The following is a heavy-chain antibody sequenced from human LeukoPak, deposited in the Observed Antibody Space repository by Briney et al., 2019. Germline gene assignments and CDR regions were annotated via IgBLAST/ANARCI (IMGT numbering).Heavy chain of an antibody. CDR3: ARDCYYGSGSYYPHAFDI. J-gene: IGHJ3*02. Sequence: PSETLSLTCTVSGGSIGSTSYYWGWIRQPPGKGLEWIGSIYYSGSTYYNPSLKSRVSISVDTSNNQFSLKLTSVTAADTAMYYCARDCYYGSGSYYPHAFDIWGQGTMVTVSS. D-gene: IGHD3-10*01. CDR1: GGSIGSTSYY. CDR2: IYYSGST. V-gene: IGHV4-39*07.